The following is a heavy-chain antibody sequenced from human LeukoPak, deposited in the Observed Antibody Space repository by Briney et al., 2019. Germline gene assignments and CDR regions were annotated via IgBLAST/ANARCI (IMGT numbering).Heavy chain of an antibody. CDR1: GGSISSYY. CDR3: GRLSGKRFGETPGRLDV. V-gene: IGHV4-59*08. J-gene: IGHJ6*02. Sequence: SETLSLTCTVSGGSISSYYWSWIRQPPGKGLEWIGYIYYSGSTNYNPSLKSRVTISVDTSKNQFSLKLSSVTAADTAVYYCGRLSGKRFGETPGRLDVWGQGTTVTVSS. CDR2: IYYSGST. D-gene: IGHD3-10*01.